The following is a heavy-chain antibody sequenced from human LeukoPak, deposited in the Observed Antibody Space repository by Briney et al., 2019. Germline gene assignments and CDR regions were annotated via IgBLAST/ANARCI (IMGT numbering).Heavy chain of an antibody. CDR1: GFTFSSYS. CDR2: ISSSSSYI. CDR3: ATDDGSYYLRFDY. V-gene: IGHV3-21*01. D-gene: IGHD1-26*01. J-gene: IGHJ4*02. Sequence: GGSLRLSCAASGFTFSSYSMNWVRQAPGKGLEWVSSISSSSSYIYYADSVKGRFTISRDNAKNSLYLQMNSLRAEDTAVYYCATDDGSYYLRFDYWGQGTLVTVSS.